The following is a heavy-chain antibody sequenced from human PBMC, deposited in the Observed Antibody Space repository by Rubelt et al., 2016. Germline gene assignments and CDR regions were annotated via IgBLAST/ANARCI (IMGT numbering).Heavy chain of an antibody. D-gene: IGHD4-17*01. CDR2: IYYSGST. Sequence: QVQLQESGPGLVKASETLSLTCTVSGSSISSYYWNWIRQPPGKGLEWLGYIYYSGSTNYNPSLKSRVTISLDTSKNQFSLKLRFVTAADTAVYYCAKTVNTGGYNFDNWGQGTLVTVSS. J-gene: IGHJ4*02. CDR3: AKTVNTGGYNFDN. CDR1: GSSISSYY. V-gene: IGHV4-59*08.